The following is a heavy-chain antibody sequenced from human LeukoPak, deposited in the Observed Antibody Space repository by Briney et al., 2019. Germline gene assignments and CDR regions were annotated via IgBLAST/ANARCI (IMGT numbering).Heavy chain of an antibody. CDR2: INSGGTVT. CDR3: ARPPMSSGWSYWYFDL. J-gene: IGHJ2*01. CDR1: GFTFSDFW. D-gene: IGHD6-19*01. Sequence: GGSLRLSCAASGFTFSDFWMHWVRQAPGKGLVWVSRINSGGTVTNYADSVKGRLTISRDNAKNTLYLQMNSLRAEDTAVYYCARPPMSSGWSYWYFDLWGRGTLVTVSS. V-gene: IGHV3-74*01.